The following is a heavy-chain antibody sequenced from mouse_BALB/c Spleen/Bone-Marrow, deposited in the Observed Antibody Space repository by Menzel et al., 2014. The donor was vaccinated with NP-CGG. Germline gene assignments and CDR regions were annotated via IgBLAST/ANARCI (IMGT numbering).Heavy chain of an antibody. CDR1: DYSFTSYW. J-gene: IGHJ1*01. CDR2: IHPSDSET. Sequence: VQLQQSGAELVRPGASVKLSCRASDYSFTSYWVNWVKQRSGQGLEWIGMIHPSDSETRLNQKFKDKATLTVDKSSSTAYMQLSSPTSEDSAVYYCARGGYDGWYFDVRGAGTTVTVSS. CDR3: ARGGYDGWYFDV. V-gene: IGHV1-74*01. D-gene: IGHD2-2*01.